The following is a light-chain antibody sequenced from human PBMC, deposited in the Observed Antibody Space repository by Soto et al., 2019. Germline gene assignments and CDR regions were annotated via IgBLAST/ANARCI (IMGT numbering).Light chain of an antibody. CDR2: GAS. CDR3: QQYIRWPLT. J-gene: IGKJ4*01. CDR1: QSVSSN. Sequence: EIVMTQSPATLSVSPGERATLSCRASQSVSSNLAWYQQKRGQAPSLLIYGASTRATGTPARFSGSGSGTEFTLTISSLQSEDFAVYYCQQYIRWPLTFGGGTKVDIK. V-gene: IGKV3-15*01.